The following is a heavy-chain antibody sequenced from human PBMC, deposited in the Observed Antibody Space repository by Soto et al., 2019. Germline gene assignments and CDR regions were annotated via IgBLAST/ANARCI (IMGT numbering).Heavy chain of an antibody. V-gene: IGHV5-51*01. J-gene: IGHJ6*02. Sequence: ESLKISCKASGYSFTTYWLAWVRQAPGKGLEWVGSISPGESDVRYSPSFRGQVTISADNSITTAYVQWNTLKASDTATYYCARHEQYYYHFYGMDVWGQGTTVTVSS. CDR1: GYSFTTYW. CDR3: ARHEQYYYHFYGMDV. CDR2: ISPGESDV.